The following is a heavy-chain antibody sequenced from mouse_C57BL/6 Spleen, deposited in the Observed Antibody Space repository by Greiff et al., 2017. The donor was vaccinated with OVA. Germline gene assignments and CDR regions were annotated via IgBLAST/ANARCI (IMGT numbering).Heavy chain of an antibody. CDR2: INPSSGYT. J-gene: IGHJ4*01. CDR3: ARLFLNYYGSSSYAMDY. Sequence: VQLVESGAELARPGASVKMSCKASGYTFTSYTMHWVKQRPGQGLEWIGYINPSSGYTKYNQKFKDKATLTADKSSSTAYMQLSSLTSEDSAVYYCARLFLNYYGSSSYAMDYWGQGTSVTVSS. V-gene: IGHV1-4*01. CDR1: GYTFTSYT. D-gene: IGHD1-1*01.